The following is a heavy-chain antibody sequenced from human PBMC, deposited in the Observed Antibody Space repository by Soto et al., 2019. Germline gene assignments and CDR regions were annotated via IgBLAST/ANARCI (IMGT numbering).Heavy chain of an antibody. CDR3: AKSPGMYYYDSSGYYHYDY. V-gene: IGHV3-23*01. CDR1: GFTVSSNY. J-gene: IGHJ4*02. Sequence: GGSLRLSCAASGFTVSSNYRSWVRQAPGKGLEWVSAISGSGVSTYYADSVKGRFTISRDNSKNTLYLQMNSLRAEDTAVYYCAKSPGMYYYDSSGYYHYDYWGQGTLVTVSS. D-gene: IGHD3-22*01. CDR2: ISGSGVST.